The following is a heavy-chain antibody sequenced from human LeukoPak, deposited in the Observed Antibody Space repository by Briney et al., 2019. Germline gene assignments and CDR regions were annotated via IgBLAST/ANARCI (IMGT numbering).Heavy chain of an antibody. CDR1: GYTFTGYY. D-gene: IGHD6-13*01. J-gene: IGHJ5*02. CDR3: ARRGSSWYNWFDP. CDR2: INPNSGGT. V-gene: IGHV1-2*04. Sequence: GASVKVSCKASGYTFTGYYMHWVRQAPGQGLEWMGWINPNSGGTNYAQKFQGWVTMTRDTSISTAYMELSRLRSDDTAVYYCARRGSSWYNWFDPWGQGTLVTVSS.